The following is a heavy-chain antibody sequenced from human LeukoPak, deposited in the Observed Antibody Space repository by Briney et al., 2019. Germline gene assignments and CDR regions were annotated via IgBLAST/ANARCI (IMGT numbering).Heavy chain of an antibody. CDR1: GFTFSSYA. Sequence: GGSLRLSCAASGFTFSSYAMSWVRQAPGKGLEWVSAISGSGGSTYYADSVKGRFTISRDNSKNTLYLQMNSLRAEDTAVYCCAKDRGLIAVAGQGDLFDYWGQGTLVTVSS. D-gene: IGHD6-19*01. CDR2: ISGSGGST. V-gene: IGHV3-23*01. CDR3: AKDRGLIAVAGQGDLFDY. J-gene: IGHJ4*02.